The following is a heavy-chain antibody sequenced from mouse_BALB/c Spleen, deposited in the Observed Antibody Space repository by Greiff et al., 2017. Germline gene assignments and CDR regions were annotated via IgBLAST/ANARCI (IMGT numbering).Heavy chain of an antibody. V-gene: IGHV5-17*02. CDR3: ARDLDYGNYVGY. CDR2: ISSGSSTI. J-gene: IGHJ2*01. CDR1: GFTFSSFG. Sequence: EVMVVESGGGLVQPGGSRKLSCAASGFTFSSFGMHWVRQAPEKGLEWVAYISSGSSTIYYADTVKGRFTISRDNPKNTLFLQMTSLRSEDTAMYYCARDLDYGNYVGYWGQGTTLTVSS. D-gene: IGHD2-1*01.